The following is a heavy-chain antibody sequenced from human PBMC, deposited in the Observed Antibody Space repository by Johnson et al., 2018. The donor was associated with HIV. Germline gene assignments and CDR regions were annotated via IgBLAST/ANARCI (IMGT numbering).Heavy chain of an antibody. CDR2: ISYDGNNT. D-gene: IGHD3-16*01. Sequence: VQLVESGGGLVQPGGSLRLSCAASGFTFSSYAMHWVRQAPGKGLEWVAVISYDGNNTYYADSVKGRFTISRDNSKNTLYLQMNSLRAEDTAVYYCAKPMGGDDAFDIWGQGTTVTVSS. J-gene: IGHJ3*02. CDR3: AKPMGGDDAFDI. V-gene: IGHV3-30*18. CDR1: GFTFSSYA.